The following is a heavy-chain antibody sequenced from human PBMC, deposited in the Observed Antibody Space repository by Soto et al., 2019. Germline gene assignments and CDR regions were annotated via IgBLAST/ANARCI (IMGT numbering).Heavy chain of an antibody. CDR1: GGTFSSYA. V-gene: IGHV1-69*13. CDR2: IIPIFGTA. D-gene: IGHD3-10*01. J-gene: IGHJ4*02. Sequence: ASVKVSCKASGGTFSSYAIRWVRQAPGQGLEWMGGIIPIFGTANYAQKFQGRVTITADESTSTAYMELSSLRSEDTAVYYCARGEYYYGSGSSFDYWGQGTLVTVSS. CDR3: ARGEYYYGSGSSFDY.